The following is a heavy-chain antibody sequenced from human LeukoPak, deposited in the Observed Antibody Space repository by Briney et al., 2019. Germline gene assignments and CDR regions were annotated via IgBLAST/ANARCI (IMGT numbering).Heavy chain of an antibody. CDR2: TIPIFGTA. Sequence: SVKVSCKASGGTFSSYAISWVRQAPGQGLEWMGGTIPIFGTANYAQKFQGRVTITADKSTSTAYMELSSLRSEDTAVYYCANSGGKSSSWYYFDYWGQGTLVTVSS. J-gene: IGHJ4*02. V-gene: IGHV1-69*06. CDR3: ANSGGKSSSWYYFDY. CDR1: GGTFSSYA. D-gene: IGHD6-13*01.